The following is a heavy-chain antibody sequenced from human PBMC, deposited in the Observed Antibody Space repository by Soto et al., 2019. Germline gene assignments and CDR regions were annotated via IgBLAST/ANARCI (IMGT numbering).Heavy chain of an antibody. D-gene: IGHD2-15*01. J-gene: IGHJ1*01. CDR2: ISAYNGNT. CDR1: GYTFTSYG. CDR3: ARVGYCSGGSCLEYFQH. V-gene: IGHV1-18*01. Sequence: ASVKVSCKASGYTFTSYGISWVRQAPGQGLEWMGWISAYNGNTNYAQKLQGRVTMTTDTSTSTAYMELRSLRSDDTAVYYCARVGYCSGGSCLEYFQHWGQGTLFTVSS.